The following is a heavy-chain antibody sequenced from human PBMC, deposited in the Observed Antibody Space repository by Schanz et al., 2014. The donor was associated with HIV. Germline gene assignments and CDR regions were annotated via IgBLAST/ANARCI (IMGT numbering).Heavy chain of an antibody. J-gene: IGHJ4*02. CDR2: ISYDGSKK. D-gene: IGHD6-19*01. CDR1: GFIFSNYG. Sequence: GQLVGSGGGVVQPGRAPRLSCAVSGFIFSNYGMHWGRQAPGKGLGGGEVISYDGSKKYYAESVKGRFTIARDNSKNTLYLQMNSLRAEDTAVYYCAKGLRQWLVLGVSDYWGQGTLVTVSS. CDR3: AKGLRQWLVLGVSDY. V-gene: IGHV3-30*18.